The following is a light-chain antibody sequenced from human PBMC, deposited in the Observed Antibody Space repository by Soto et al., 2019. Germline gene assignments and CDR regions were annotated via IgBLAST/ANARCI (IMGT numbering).Light chain of an antibody. CDR1: QSVSSD. Sequence: EIVMTQSPATLSVSPGERATLSCRASQSVSSDLAWYQQKPGQAPRLLIYGASTRATGIPARFSGSGSETDFTLTISSLQSEDFAVYYCHQYTDWPPWTFGQGTKVEIK. CDR2: GAS. J-gene: IGKJ1*01. V-gene: IGKV3-15*01. CDR3: HQYTDWPPWT.